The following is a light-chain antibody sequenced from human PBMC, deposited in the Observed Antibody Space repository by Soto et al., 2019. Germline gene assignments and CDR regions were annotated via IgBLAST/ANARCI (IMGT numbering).Light chain of an antibody. V-gene: IGKV1-13*02. CDR2: DAS. J-gene: IGKJ1*01. CDR3: QQYKTYPWS. CDR1: QVISSA. Sequence: AIQLTQSPSSLSASVGDRVTITCRASQVISSAFAWYQQKPGKAPNLLIYDASSLHSGVPSRFSGSGSGTEVTLTITSLQPDDFATYYCQQYKTYPWSFGQGTKVE.